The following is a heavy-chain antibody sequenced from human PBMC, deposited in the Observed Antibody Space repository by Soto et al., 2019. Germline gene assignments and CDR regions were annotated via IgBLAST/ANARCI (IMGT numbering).Heavy chain of an antibody. J-gene: IGHJ3*02. CDR3: ARDLRKVAASRGRAFDI. CDR2: INHSGST. Sequence: PSETLSLTCAVYGVSFSRYCWGWIRQPPGKGLEWIGEINHSGSTNYTPSLKSRVTISVDTSKKQFSLKLSSVTAAGTGVYYCARDLRKVAASRGRAFDIWGQGTMVTVSS. CDR1: GVSFSRYC. V-gene: IGHV4-34*01. D-gene: IGHD2-15*01.